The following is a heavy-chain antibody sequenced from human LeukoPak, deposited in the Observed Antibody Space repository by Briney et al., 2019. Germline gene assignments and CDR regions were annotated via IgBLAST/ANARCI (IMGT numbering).Heavy chain of an antibody. CDR3: ARITTEYWFDP. CDR2: IYYSGST. Sequence: PSETLSLTCTVSGGSISSYYWSWIRQPPGQGLEWIGYIYYSGSTNYNPSLKSRVTISVDTSKNQFSLKLSSVTAADTAVYYCARITTEYWFDPWGQGTLVTVSS. J-gene: IGHJ5*02. V-gene: IGHV4-59*08. D-gene: IGHD1-1*01. CDR1: GGSISSYY.